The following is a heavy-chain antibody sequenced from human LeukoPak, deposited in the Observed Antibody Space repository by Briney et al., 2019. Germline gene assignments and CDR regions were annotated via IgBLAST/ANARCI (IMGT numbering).Heavy chain of an antibody. CDR1: GGTFSSYA. D-gene: IGHD5-24*01. J-gene: IGHJ5*02. V-gene: IGHV1-69*13. CDR3: ARDRDPYNWFDP. Sequence: SVKVSCKASGGTFSSYAISWVRQAPGQGLEWMGGIIPIFGTANYAQKFQGRVTITADESTSTAYMELSSLRSEDTAVYYCARDRDPYNWFDPWGQGTLVTVSS. CDR2: IIPIFGTA.